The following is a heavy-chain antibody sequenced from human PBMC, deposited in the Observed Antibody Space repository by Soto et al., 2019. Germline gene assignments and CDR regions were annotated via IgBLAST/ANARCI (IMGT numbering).Heavy chain of an antibody. V-gene: IGHV1-18*01. CDR2: ISAYNGDT. Sequence: QVPLLQSGAEVKKPGASVKVSCKASGYTFTNYGITWVRQAPGQGLEWMGWISAYNGDTHYTQRLQGRVTMTTDTSTRTAYMELRGLRSDDTAVYYCARGRQLVVYFYYYLDVWSKVTTVTVSS. D-gene: IGHD6-6*01. CDR1: GYTFTNYG. CDR3: ARGRQLVVYFYYYLDV. J-gene: IGHJ6*03.